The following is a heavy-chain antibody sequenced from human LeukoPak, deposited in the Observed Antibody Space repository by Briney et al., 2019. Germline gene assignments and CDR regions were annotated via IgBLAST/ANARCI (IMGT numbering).Heavy chain of an antibody. CDR2: INHSGST. V-gene: IGHV4-34*01. CDR3: ARAPYGGNSNY. CDR1: GGSFSDYY. J-gene: IGHJ4*02. D-gene: IGHD4-23*01. Sequence: SETLSLTCAVYGGSFSDYYWSWIRQPPGKGVEWIGEINHSGSTNYSPSLTSRVTISVDTSKNQFSLKLTSGTAAYTAVYYCARAPYGGNSNYWRQGTLVTVSS.